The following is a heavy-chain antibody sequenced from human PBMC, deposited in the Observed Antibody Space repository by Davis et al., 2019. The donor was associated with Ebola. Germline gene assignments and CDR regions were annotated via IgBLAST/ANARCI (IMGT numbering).Heavy chain of an antibody. Sequence: ESLKISCAASGFTVSSNHMSWIRQPPGKGPEWIGEINHSGSTNYNPSLKSRVTISVDTSKNQFSLKLSSVTAADTAVYYCARVGSSYFDLWGRGTLVTVSS. J-gene: IGHJ2*01. CDR2: INHSGST. V-gene: IGHV4-34*01. CDR3: ARVGSSYFDL. CDR1: GFTVSSNH. D-gene: IGHD3-10*01.